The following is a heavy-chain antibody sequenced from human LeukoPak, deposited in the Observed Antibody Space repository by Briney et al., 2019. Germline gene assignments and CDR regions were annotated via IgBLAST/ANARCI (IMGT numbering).Heavy chain of an antibody. CDR2: TIPILGIA. D-gene: IGHD6-13*01. Sequence: ASVKVSCKASGGTFSSYAISWVRQAPGQGLEWMGRTIPILGIANYAQKFQGRVTITADKSTSTAYMELSSLRSEDTAVYYCDLAAAGPHDAFDIWGQGTMVTVSS. CDR3: DLAAAGPHDAFDI. J-gene: IGHJ3*02. CDR1: GGTFSSYA. V-gene: IGHV1-69*04.